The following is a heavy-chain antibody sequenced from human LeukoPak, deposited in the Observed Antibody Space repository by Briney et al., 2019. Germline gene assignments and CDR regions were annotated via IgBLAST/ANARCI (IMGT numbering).Heavy chain of an antibody. CDR1: GFTFSRYW. CDR2: IKQDGSER. CDR3: ARSTSWYHKFNY. V-gene: IGHV3-7*04. J-gene: IGHJ4*02. Sequence: GGSLRLSCAASGFTFSRYWMSWVRQAPGKGLEWVASIKQDGSERYYVDSVKGRFTISSDNAKNSVHVQMNSLRAEDTAVFYCARSTSWYHKFNYWGQGTLVTVSS. D-gene: IGHD6-19*01.